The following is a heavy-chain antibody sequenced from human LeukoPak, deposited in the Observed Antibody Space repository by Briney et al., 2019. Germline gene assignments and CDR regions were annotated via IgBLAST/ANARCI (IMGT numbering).Heavy chain of an antibody. Sequence: PSETLSLTCFVSGDSITNSGWSWGWVRQPPGNGLEWIGTLPYDENVSDRGMPSYNPSLKSRVTISADTSKNHLSLKLNSVTAADTASYYCARLTLTGVGGRGWFDSWGQGALVIVSS. CDR1: GDSITNSGWS. CDR3: ARLTLTGVGGRGWFDS. J-gene: IGHJ5*01. D-gene: IGHD3-3*01. CDR2: VSDRGMP. V-gene: IGHV4-39*02.